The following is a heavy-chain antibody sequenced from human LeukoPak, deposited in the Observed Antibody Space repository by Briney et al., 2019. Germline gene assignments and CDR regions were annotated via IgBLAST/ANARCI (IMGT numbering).Heavy chain of an antibody. CDR2: ISGRGFST. Sequence: PGGSLRLSCVASGFTFSSSAMSWVRPAPGQGLEWLSAISGRGFSTHYADSVKGRFTISRDNSKTTLFLQINSLRAEDTALYDCAEDLEVAITGHYFDLWGRGTLVAVSS. D-gene: IGHD3-22*01. CDR3: AEDLEVAITGHYFDL. J-gene: IGHJ2*01. V-gene: IGHV3-23*01. CDR1: GFTFSSSA.